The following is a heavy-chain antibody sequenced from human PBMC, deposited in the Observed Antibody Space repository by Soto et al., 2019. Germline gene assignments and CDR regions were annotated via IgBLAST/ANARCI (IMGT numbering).Heavy chain of an antibody. CDR3: GRRPATGGQFNEYFAR. Sequence: PSETLSLTCTFSGDSFRSGDYFWGWIRQSPGKGLEWFGNINYRGTTYSNPFFKSRVVISVDTSKKQVSLRLRSVTAADTAVYFCGRRPATGGQFNEYFARWGQGTSVTVSS. D-gene: IGHD3-9*01. CDR1: GDSFRSGDYF. CDR2: INYRGTT. V-gene: IGHV4-39*01. J-gene: IGHJ1*01.